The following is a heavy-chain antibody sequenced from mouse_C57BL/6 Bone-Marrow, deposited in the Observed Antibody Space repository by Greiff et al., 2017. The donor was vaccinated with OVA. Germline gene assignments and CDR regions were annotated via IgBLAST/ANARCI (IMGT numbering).Heavy chain of an antibody. V-gene: IGHV3-6*01. CDR3: ARGLYGNWYFDV. J-gene: IGHJ1*03. D-gene: IGHD2-1*01. CDR1: GYSITSGYY. CDR2: ISYDGSN. Sequence: EVKLQESGPGLVKPSQSLSLTCSVTGYSITSGYYWNWIRQFPGNKLEWMGYISYDGSNNYNPSLKNRISITRDTSKNQFFLKLNSVTTEDTATYYCARGLYGNWYFDVWGTGTTVTVSS.